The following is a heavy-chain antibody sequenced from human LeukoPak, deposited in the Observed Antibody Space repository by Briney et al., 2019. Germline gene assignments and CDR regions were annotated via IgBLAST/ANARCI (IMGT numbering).Heavy chain of an antibody. CDR1: GFTFRSYA. D-gene: IGHD2-15*01. CDR3: AKGRGGSCYSGIDY. V-gene: IGHV3-23*01. CDR2: ICGSDGST. Sequence: PGGSLRLSCAASGFTFRSYAMSWVRQAPGKGLEWVSAICGSDGSTYYADSVKGRFTISRDNSQNTLYLQMNSLRADDTALYYCAKGRGGSCYSGIDYWGQGTLVTVSS. J-gene: IGHJ4*02.